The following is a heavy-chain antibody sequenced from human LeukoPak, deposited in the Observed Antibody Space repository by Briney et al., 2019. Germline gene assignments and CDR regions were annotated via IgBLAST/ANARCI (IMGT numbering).Heavy chain of an antibody. CDR3: ARELRDIVATTFDY. J-gene: IGHJ4*02. D-gene: IGHD5-12*01. CDR1: GFTFSSYE. Sequence: GGSLRLSCAASGFTFSSYEMNWVRQAPGKGLEWVSYISSSGSTMYYADSVKGRFTISRDNAKNSLYLQMNSLRAEDTAVYYCARELRDIVATTFDYWGQGTLVTVSS. CDR2: ISSSGSTM. V-gene: IGHV3-48*03.